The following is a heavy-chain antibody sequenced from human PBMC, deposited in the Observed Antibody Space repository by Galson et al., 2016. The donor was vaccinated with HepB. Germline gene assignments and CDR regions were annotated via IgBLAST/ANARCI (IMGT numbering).Heavy chain of an antibody. D-gene: IGHD3-10*01. V-gene: IGHV3-23*01. J-gene: IGHJ4*02. CDR2: ISGRGDRI. CDR3: AKEGWFGELLYGHFDF. Sequence: SLRLSCAASGFTFSSFAMSWVRRVPGKGLEWVSAISGRGDRIRYAESVKDRFIISRDNSKNTLDVEMKSLRVEDTAVYYCAKEGWFGELLYGHFDFWGQGTLVTVSS. CDR1: GFTFSSFA.